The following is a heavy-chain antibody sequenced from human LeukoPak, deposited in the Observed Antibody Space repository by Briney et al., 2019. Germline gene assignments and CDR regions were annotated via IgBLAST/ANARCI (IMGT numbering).Heavy chain of an antibody. V-gene: IGHV1-46*01. Sequence: ASVKVSCKAFGYTFTGYWMHWVRQAPGQGPEWMGVIDLLGSSTNYAQMFQGRVTMTWDTSTSTVYMELSSLRSEDTAVYYCARDRPHNWFDPWGQGTLVTVSS. D-gene: IGHD6-6*01. CDR3: ARDRPHNWFDP. J-gene: IGHJ5*02. CDR1: GYTFTGYW. CDR2: IDLLGSST.